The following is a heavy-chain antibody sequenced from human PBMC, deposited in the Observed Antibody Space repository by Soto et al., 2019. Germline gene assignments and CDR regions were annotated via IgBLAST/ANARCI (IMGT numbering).Heavy chain of an antibody. CDR1: GFSLNTGGLG. V-gene: IGHV2-5*02. CDR2: IYWDDDR. J-gene: IGHJ3*02. D-gene: IGHD2-2*01. CDR3: AHGGHCISRNCPNPGGYCIYSTCPNPPAGPGGAFDI. Sequence: SGPTLVNPTQTLTLTCTFSGFSLNTGGLGVGWIRQPPGKALEWLALIYWDDDRRYNPSLRSRLTITKDTFKNQVVLTMTNVDPVDTGTYYCAHGGHCISRNCPNPGGYCIYSTCPNPPAGPGGAFDIWGQGTMVTVSS.